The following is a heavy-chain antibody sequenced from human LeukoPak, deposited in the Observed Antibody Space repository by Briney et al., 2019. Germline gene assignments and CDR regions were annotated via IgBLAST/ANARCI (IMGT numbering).Heavy chain of an antibody. J-gene: IGHJ4*02. CDR2: ISPSGNYK. D-gene: IGHD2-2*01. CDR3: ARDLSSSTSCYSY. V-gene: IGHV3-21*01. CDR1: GFTFSSHS. Sequence: PGGSLRLSCAASGFTFSSHSMNWVRQAPGKGLEWVSSISPSGNYKYYADSVEGRFTISRDNAKNSLYLQMNSLRAEDTAVYYCARDLSSSTSCYSYWGQGTLVTVSS.